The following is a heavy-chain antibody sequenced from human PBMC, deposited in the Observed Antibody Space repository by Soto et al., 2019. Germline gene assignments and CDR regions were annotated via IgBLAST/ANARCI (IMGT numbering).Heavy chain of an antibody. CDR2: IHHSGPT. V-gene: IGHV4-4*02. CDR3: ARGGITAVRNYYFDH. Sequence: QVQLQESGPGLVKPSGPLSLNCKVSGDSISSSEWWSGVRQPPGKGLEWIAEIHHSGPTNYNPSLQSRVTTTVGKSKNQISLRLSTVTAADTAVYYCARGGITAVRNYYFDHWGQGTLVTVSS. D-gene: IGHD1-20*01. J-gene: IGHJ4*02. CDR1: GDSISSSEW.